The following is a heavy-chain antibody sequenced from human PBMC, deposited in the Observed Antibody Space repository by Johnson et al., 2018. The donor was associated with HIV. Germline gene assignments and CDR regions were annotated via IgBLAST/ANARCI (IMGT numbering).Heavy chain of an antibody. Sequence: QVQLVESGGGVVQPGRSLRLSCAASGFTFSSYAMHSVRQAPVKGLEWVAVISYDGSNKYYADSVKGRFTISRDNSKNTLYLQMNSLRAEDTAVYYCAREDTYYHAFDIWGQGTMVTVSS. CDR1: GFTFSSYA. D-gene: IGHD3-10*01. CDR3: AREDTYYHAFDI. V-gene: IGHV3-30-3*01. CDR2: ISYDGSNK. J-gene: IGHJ3*02.